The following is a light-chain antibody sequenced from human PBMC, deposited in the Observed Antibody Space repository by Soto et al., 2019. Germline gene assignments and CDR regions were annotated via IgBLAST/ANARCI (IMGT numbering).Light chain of an antibody. CDR3: QHYKTYPLT. CDR2: DAS. Sequence: DIQMTQSPSTLSASVGDRVTITCRASQSISRFLAWYQQKPGKAPRFLIYDASSLESGVPSRFSGSGSGTEFTLTIISLQPGDFATYYCQHYKTYPLTFGGGTKVEIK. V-gene: IGKV1-5*01. J-gene: IGKJ4*01. CDR1: QSISRF.